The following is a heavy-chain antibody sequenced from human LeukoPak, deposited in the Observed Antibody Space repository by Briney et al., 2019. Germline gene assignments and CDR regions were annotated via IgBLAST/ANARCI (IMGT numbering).Heavy chain of an antibody. J-gene: IGHJ4*02. CDR2: ISSSSSTT. CDR3: AKVADYGGKVWNDY. V-gene: IGHV3-48*01. Sequence: GGSLRLSCAASGFTFSSYSMNWVRQAPGKGLEWVSYISSSSSTTYYADSVKGRFTISRDNSKNTLYLQMNSLRAEDTAVYYCAKVADYGGKVWNDYWGQGTLVTVSS. D-gene: IGHD4-23*01. CDR1: GFTFSSYS.